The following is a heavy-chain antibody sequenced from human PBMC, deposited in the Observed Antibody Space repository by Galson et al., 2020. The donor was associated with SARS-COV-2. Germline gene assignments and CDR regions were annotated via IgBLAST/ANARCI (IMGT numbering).Heavy chain of an antibody. CDR3: ARDPHYGALDY. Sequence: GESLKISCAASGFSFDTYWMTWVRQAPGKGLEWVDNMNEDGREKYHVDSVRGRFTISRDNAKNSLYLQMNNLRADDTAVYFCARDPHYGALDYWGQGTLVIVSS. D-gene: IGHD4-17*01. J-gene: IGHJ4*02. CDR2: MNEDGREK. V-gene: IGHV3-7*01. CDR1: GFSFDTYW.